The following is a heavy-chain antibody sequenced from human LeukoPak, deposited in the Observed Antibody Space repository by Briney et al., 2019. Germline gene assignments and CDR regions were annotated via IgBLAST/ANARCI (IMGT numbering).Heavy chain of an antibody. CDR2: IIPIFGTA. Sequence: ASVKVSCKASGGTFSSYAISWVRQAPGQGLEWMGGIIPIFGTANYAQKFQGRVTITADESTSTAYMELSSLRSEDTAVYYCATDVHSTADPYDYWGQGTLVTVSS. V-gene: IGHV1-69*13. CDR1: GGTFSSYA. D-gene: IGHD2-2*01. CDR3: ATDVHSTADPYDY. J-gene: IGHJ4*02.